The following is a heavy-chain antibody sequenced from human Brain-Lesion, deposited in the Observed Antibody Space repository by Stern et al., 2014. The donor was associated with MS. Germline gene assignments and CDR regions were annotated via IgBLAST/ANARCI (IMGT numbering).Heavy chain of an antibody. CDR2: IFNRGRT. J-gene: IGHJ6*02. CDR1: GGSISSGGYY. Sequence: VQLVESGPGLVKPSQTLSLSCTVSGGSISSGGYYWSWIRQPAGKGLEWIGRIFNRGRTSYKPSPKSRVNKSNDKSQTQFSLWLNSMTAADTAVYYCARGRVVPGFQYYATDVWGQGTTVIVSS. V-gene: IGHV4-61*02. D-gene: IGHD2-2*01. CDR3: ARGRVVPGFQYYATDV.